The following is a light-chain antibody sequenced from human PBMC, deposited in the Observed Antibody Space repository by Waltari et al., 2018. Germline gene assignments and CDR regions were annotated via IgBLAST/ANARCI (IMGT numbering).Light chain of an antibody. CDR1: PSVSSSY. Sequence: EIVLTQSPGTLSLSPGERATLSCRASPSVSSSYLAWYQQKPGQAPRHLLYGASSRATGIPDRFSGSGSGTDFTLTISRLEPEDFAVYYCQQYGSSPAYTFGQGTKLEIK. CDR2: GAS. J-gene: IGKJ2*01. CDR3: QQYGSSPAYT. V-gene: IGKV3-20*01.